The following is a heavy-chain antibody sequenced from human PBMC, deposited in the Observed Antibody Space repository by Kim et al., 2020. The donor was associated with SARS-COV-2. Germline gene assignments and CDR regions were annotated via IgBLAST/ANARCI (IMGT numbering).Heavy chain of an antibody. D-gene: IGHD2-15*01. CDR1: GYTFTSYA. CDR2: INAGNGNT. V-gene: IGHV1-3*01. J-gene: IGHJ6*02. Sequence: ASVKVSCKASGYTFTSYAMHWVRQAPGQRLEWMGWINAGNGNTKYSQKFQGRVTITRDTSASTAYMELSSLRSEDTAVYYCARDCSGGSCYYPYYYGMDVWGQGTTVTVSS. CDR3: ARDCSGGSCYYPYYYGMDV.